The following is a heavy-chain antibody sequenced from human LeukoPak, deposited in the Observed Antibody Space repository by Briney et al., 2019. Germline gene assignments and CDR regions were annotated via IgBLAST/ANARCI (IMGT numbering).Heavy chain of an antibody. CDR1: GYSFSSGYY. CDR2: LYHSGST. V-gene: IGHV4-38-2*01. D-gene: IGHD3-22*01. Sequence: SETLSLTCGVSGYSFSSGYYWAWIRQPPGKGLEWIGSLYHSGSTYYNPSLKSRVTISVDTSKNQFSLKLNSVTAADTAVYYCASKGDYYDSGGYFLFDYWGQGTLVTVSS. J-gene: IGHJ4*02. CDR3: ASKGDYYDSGGYFLFDY.